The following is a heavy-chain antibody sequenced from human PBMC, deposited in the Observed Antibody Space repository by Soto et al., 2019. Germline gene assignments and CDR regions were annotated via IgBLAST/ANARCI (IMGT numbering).Heavy chain of an antibody. CDR2: ISGSGGST. V-gene: IGHV3-23*01. CDR1: GCTFSSYA. Sequence: GGSLRLSCAASGCTFSSYAMSWVRQAPGKGLEWVSAISGSGGSTYYADSVKGRFTISRDNSKNTLYLQMNSLRAEDTAVYYCAKEVAGYPVSNWFDPWGQGTLVTVSS. J-gene: IGHJ5*02. CDR3: AKEVAGYPVSNWFDP. D-gene: IGHD6-13*01.